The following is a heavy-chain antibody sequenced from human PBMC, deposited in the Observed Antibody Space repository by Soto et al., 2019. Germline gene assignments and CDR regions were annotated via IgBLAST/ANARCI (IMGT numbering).Heavy chain of an antibody. CDR2: VYYSGNT. Sequence: QMQLQESGPALVRPSETLSLTCSVSGASIISPGSYYNWIRQRPGKGLEWMGYVYYSGNTHFSPALKSRISMSVDTSRNQFSLMLTSVTGADSANYFCARAKTYYPSFEDWGQGTLV. D-gene: IGHD3-10*01. V-gene: IGHV4-31*03. CDR3: ARAKTYYPSFED. CDR1: GASIISPGSY. J-gene: IGHJ4*02.